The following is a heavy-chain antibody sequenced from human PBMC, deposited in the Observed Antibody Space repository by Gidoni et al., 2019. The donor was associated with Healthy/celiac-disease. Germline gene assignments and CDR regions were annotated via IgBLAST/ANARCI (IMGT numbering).Heavy chain of an antibody. CDR1: GYTFTSYG. V-gene: IGHV1-18*01. D-gene: IGHD2-15*01. CDR3: ARESIVVVVADAIHETTYYGMDV. CDR2: ISAYNGNT. Sequence: QVQLVQSGAEVKKPWASVKVSCKASGYTFTSYGISWVRQAPGQGLEWMGWISAYNGNTNYAQKLQGRVTMTTDTTTSTAYMELRSLRSDDTAVYYCARESIVVVVADAIHETTYYGMDVWGQGTTVTVSS. J-gene: IGHJ6*02.